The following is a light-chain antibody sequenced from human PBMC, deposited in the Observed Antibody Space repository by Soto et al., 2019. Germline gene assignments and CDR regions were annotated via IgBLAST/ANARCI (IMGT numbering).Light chain of an antibody. J-gene: IGLJ2*01. Sequence: QAVVTQPPSVSGAPGQRVTISCTGSSSNIGACYDVPWYQQLPGTAPKLLIYGNSNRPSGVPDRFSGSKSGTSASLAITGLQAEDEADYYCKSYDSSMSCVVFGGGTKLTVL. CDR3: KSYDSSMSCVV. CDR2: GNS. V-gene: IGLV1-40*01. CDR1: SSNIGACYD.